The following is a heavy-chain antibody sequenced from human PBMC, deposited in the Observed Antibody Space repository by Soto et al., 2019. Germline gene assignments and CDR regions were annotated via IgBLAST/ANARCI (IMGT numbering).Heavy chain of an antibody. D-gene: IGHD6-13*01. CDR1: GASVNSASYD. J-gene: IGHJ4*02. CDR3: ARTDSRGAWAAWF. Sequence: PSETLSLTCTVSGASVNSASYDWTWIRQPPGKGLEYIGYIRYSGTTDYNPSLKSRVTISLDTSKNHFSLKLTSVTSADTAVYYCARTDSRGAWAAWFWGQGTLVTVSS. CDR2: IRYSGTT. V-gene: IGHV4-61*03.